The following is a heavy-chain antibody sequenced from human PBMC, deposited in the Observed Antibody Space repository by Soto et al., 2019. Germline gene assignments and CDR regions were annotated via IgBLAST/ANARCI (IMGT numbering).Heavy chain of an antibody. D-gene: IGHD1-1*01. V-gene: IGHV4-34*01. CDR2: INHSGST. CDR3: AGARVRRVFKH. J-gene: IGHJ1*01. CDR1: GGSFSGYY. Sequence: PSETLSLTCAVYGGSFSGYYWSWIRQPPGKGLEWIGEINHSGSTNYNPSLKSRVTISVDTSKNQFSLKLSSVTAADTAVYYCAGARVRRVFKHWGQGTLVTVSS.